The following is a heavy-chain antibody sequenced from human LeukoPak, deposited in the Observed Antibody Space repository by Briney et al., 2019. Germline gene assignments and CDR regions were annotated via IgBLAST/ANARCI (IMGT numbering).Heavy chain of an antibody. CDR3: AREDAEQMDNSFDI. CDR1: GGSISSYY. J-gene: IGHJ3*02. D-gene: IGHD5-24*01. Sequence: SETLSLTCTVSGGSISSYYWSWIRQPPGKGLEWIGSIFYSGSTYYNSSLKSRVIISVDTSKNQLSLKLTSVTAADTAVYYCAREDAEQMDNSFDIWGQGTMVTVSS. CDR2: IFYSGST. V-gene: IGHV4-39*07.